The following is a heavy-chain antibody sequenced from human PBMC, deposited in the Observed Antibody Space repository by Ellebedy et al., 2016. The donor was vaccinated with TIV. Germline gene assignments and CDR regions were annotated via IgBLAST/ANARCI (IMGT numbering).Heavy chain of an antibody. J-gene: IGHJ1*01. CDR3: AKLGVVIRGDY. V-gene: IGHV3-30*18. D-gene: IGHD3-10*01. CDR1: GFTFSSYD. CDR2: ISYNGSNQ. Sequence: PGGSLRLSCAASGFTFSSYDMHWVRQAPGKGLEWMAVISYNGSNQFYADSVKGRFTISRDNSKNMLYLQMNNLITEDTALYYCAKLGVVIRGDYWGQGTLVTVSS.